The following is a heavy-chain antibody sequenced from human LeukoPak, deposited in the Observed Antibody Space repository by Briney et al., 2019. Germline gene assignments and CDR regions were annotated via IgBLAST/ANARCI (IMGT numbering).Heavy chain of an antibody. D-gene: IGHD3-16*02. CDR1: GGSISSGGYS. J-gene: IGHJ4*02. CDR3: ARTGDLWGTYRPTKFDY. CDR2: IYHSGST. Sequence: PSQTLSLTCAVSGGSISSGGYSWSWIRQPPGKDLEWIGYIYHSGSTYYNPSLKSRVTISVDRSKNQFSLKLSSVTAADTAVYYCARTGDLWGTYRPTKFDYWGQGTLVTVSS. V-gene: IGHV4-30-2*01.